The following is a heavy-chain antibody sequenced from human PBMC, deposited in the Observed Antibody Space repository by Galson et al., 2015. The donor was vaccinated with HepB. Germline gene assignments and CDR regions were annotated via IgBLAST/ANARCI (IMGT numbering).Heavy chain of an antibody. CDR3: GRDPGVNGFDP. CDR1: GFTFADAG. V-gene: IGHV3-49*03. CDR2: IRSNAYGGTT. Sequence: SLRLSCAASGFTFADAGLSWFRQAPGKGPEWVGLIRSNAYGGTTAYAASVKGRFTISRDDSKRIVSLQMNSLEIEDTAVYYCGRDPGVNGFDPWGQGTLVTVSS. J-gene: IGHJ5*02.